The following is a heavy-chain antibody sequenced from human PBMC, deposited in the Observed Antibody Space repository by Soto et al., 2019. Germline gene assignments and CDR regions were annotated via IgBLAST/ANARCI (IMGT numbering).Heavy chain of an antibody. CDR2: VFHTGNT. V-gene: IGHV4-59*01. CDR1: GDSIRSYY. Sequence: PXETLSLTCSVSGDSIRSYYWTWIRQPPGKGLQWIGYVFHTGNTNYNPSLKSRVTISEDASKKQVSLRLTSVTAADTAVYFCAREQYNWKIWGQGTLVTVSS. D-gene: IGHD1-20*01. CDR3: AREQYNWKI. J-gene: IGHJ4*02.